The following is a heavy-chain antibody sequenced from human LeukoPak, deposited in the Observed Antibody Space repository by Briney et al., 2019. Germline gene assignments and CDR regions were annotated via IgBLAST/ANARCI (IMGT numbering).Heavy chain of an antibody. CDR1: GGSISSGSYY. CDR2: IYTSGST. Sequence: SQTLSLTCTVSGGSISSGSYYWSWIRQPAGKGLGWIGRIYTSGSTNYNPSLKSRVTISVDTSKNQFSLKLSSVTAADTAVYYCARDGPGKRVPAAKQAEYFQHWGQGTLVTVSS. J-gene: IGHJ1*01. CDR3: ARDGPGKRVPAAKQAEYFQH. V-gene: IGHV4-61*02. D-gene: IGHD2-2*01.